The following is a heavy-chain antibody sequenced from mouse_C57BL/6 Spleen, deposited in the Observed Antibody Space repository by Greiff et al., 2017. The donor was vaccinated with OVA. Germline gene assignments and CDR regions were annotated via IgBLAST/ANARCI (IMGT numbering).Heavy chain of an antibody. CDR3: AREVPVGHYFDY. CDR1: GFNIKDYY. V-gene: IGHV14-2*01. CDR2: IDPEDGET. J-gene: IGHJ2*01. D-gene: IGHD2-14*01. Sequence: EVQGVESGAELVKPGASVKLSCTASGFNIKDYYMHWVKQRTEQGLEWIGRIDPEDGETKYAPKFQGKATITADTSSNTAYLQLSSLTSEDTAVYYCAREVPVGHYFDYWGQGTTLTVSS.